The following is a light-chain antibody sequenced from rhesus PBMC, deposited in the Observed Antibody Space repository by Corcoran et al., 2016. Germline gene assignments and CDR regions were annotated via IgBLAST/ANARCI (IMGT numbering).Light chain of an antibody. CDR1: QSVSSY. Sequence: EIVMTQSPATLALSPGERATLSCRASQSVSSYLAWYQQKPGQAPRLLIYGASSRATGIPDRFSGSGSGTEFTLTISSLEPEDVGVYFCLQSSNWPYSVGQGTKVEIK. J-gene: IGKJ2*01. V-gene: IGKV3-24*04. CDR3: LQSSNWPYS. CDR2: GAS.